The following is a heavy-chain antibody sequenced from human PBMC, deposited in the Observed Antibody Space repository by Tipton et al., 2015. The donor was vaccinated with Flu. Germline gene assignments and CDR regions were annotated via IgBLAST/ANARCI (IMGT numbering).Heavy chain of an antibody. J-gene: IGHJ6*02. CDR3: ARVAREWLNYYYYYGMDV. CDR1: GYSISSGYY. CDR2: IYHSGST. Sequence: TLSLTCAVSGYSISSGYYWGWIRQPPGKGLEWIGSIYHSGSTYYNPSLKSRVTISVDTSKNQFSLKLSSVTAADTAVYYCARVAREWLNYYYYYGMDVWGQGTTVTVSS. D-gene: IGHD3-3*01. V-gene: IGHV4-38-2*01.